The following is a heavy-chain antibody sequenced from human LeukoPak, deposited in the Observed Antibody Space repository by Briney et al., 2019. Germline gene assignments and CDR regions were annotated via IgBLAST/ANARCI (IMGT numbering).Heavy chain of an antibody. CDR3: ASIKITMIDY. V-gene: IGHV4-39*07. D-gene: IGHD3-22*01. CDR2: IYYSGKT. J-gene: IGHJ4*02. Sequence: PSETLSLTCTVSGDSITSGSYYWGWIRQPPGRELEWIGSIYYSGKTYYNPSLKSRVTISVDTSKNQFSLKLSSVTAADTAVYYCASIKITMIDYWGQGTLVTVSS. CDR1: GDSITSGSYY.